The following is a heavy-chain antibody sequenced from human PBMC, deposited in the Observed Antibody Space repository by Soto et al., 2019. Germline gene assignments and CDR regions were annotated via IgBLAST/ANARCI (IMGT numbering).Heavy chain of an antibody. D-gene: IGHD3-10*01. V-gene: IGHV4-61*01. CDR1: GGSVSSGSHY. CDR2: IYYSGST. J-gene: IGHJ4*02. CDR3: ARSGVRGGYYFDY. Sequence: SETLSLTCTVSGGSVSSGSHYWSWIRQRPGKGLEWIGYIYYSGSTNYNPSLKSRVTISVDTSKNQFSLKLSSVTAADTAVYYCARSGVRGGYYFDYWGQGTRVTVSS.